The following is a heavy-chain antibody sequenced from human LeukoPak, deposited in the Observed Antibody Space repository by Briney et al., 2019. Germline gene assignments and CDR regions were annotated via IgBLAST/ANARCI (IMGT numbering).Heavy chain of an antibody. CDR2: IYYSGST. Sequence: SETLSLTCTVSGGSISSGGYYWSWIRQHPGKGLEWIGYIYYSGSTYYNPSLKSRLTISVDTSKNQFSLKLSSVTAADTAVYYCARTTVVAKYFDYWGQGTLVAVSS. CDR1: GGSISSGGYY. J-gene: IGHJ4*02. CDR3: ARTTVVAKYFDY. V-gene: IGHV4-31*03. D-gene: IGHD4-23*01.